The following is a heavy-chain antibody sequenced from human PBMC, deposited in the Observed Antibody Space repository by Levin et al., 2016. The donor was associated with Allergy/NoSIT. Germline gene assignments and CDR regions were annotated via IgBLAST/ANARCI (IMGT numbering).Heavy chain of an antibody. CDR1: GGSISSYY. J-gene: IGHJ4*02. V-gene: IGHV4-59*08. D-gene: IGHD3-22*01. CDR3: ARQEGYDSSGPFDY. Sequence: SETLSLTCTVSGGSISSYYWSWIRQPPGKGLEWIGYIYYSGSTNYNPSLKSRVTISVDTSKNQFSLKLSSVTAADTAVYYCARQEGYDSSGPFDYWGQGTLVTVSS. CDR2: IYYSGST.